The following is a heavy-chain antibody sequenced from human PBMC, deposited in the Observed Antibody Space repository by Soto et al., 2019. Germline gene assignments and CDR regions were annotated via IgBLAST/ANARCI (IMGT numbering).Heavy chain of an antibody. CDR2: IYSGGST. CDR3: ARDRGYYDFWSGYFDY. V-gene: IGHV3-66*01. J-gene: IGHJ4*02. Sequence: GGSLRLSCAASGFTVSSNYMSWVRQAPGKGLEWVSVIYSGGSTYYADSVKGRFTISRDSSKNTLYLQMNSLRAEDTAVYYCARDRGYYDFWSGYFDYWGQGTLVTVSS. D-gene: IGHD3-3*01. CDR1: GFTVSSNY.